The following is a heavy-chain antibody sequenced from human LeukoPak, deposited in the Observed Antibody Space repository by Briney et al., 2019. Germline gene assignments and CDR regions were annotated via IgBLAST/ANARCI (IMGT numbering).Heavy chain of an antibody. V-gene: IGHV3-21*01. D-gene: IGHD3-22*01. J-gene: IGHJ4*02. CDR2: ISSSSSYI. CDR3: ARDLQRDSRGPFDY. CDR1: GFTFSSYA. Sequence: PGGSLRLSCAASGFTFSSYAMHWVRQAPGKGLEWVSSISSSSSYIYYADSVKGRFTISRDNAKNSLYLQMNSLRAEDTAVYYCARDLQRDSRGPFDYWGQGTLVTVSS.